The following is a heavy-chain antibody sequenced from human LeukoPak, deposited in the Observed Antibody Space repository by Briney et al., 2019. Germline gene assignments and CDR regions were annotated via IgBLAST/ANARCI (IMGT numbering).Heavy chain of an antibody. CDR1: GFTFSSYW. CDR3: ARETDTAMVPPFDY. CDR2: IKQDGSEK. D-gene: IGHD5-18*01. Sequence: GGSLRLSCAASGFTFSSYWMSRVRQAPGKGLEWVANIKQDGSEKYYVDSVKGRFTISRDNAKNSLYLQMNSLRAEDTAVYYCARETDTAMVPPFDYWGQGTLVTVSS. V-gene: IGHV3-7*01. J-gene: IGHJ4*02.